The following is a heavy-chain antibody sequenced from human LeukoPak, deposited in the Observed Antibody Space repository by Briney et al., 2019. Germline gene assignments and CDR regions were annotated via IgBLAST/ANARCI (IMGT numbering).Heavy chain of an antibody. CDR1: GFTISYHW. V-gene: IGHV3-7*01. CDR2: MKGDGSYR. Sequence: GGSLRLSCAASGFTISYHWMTWVRQARGKGLEVVANMKGDGSYRYYLHSVKGRFTISRDNTKNSLYLQMNSLRVEDTAVYYCARDWSDLTTNPPDYWGQGTLVTVSS. J-gene: IGHJ4*02. D-gene: IGHD1-26*01. CDR3: ARDWSDLTTNPPDY.